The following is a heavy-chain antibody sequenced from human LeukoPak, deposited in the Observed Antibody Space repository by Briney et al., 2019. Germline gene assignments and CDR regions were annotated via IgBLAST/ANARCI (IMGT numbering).Heavy chain of an antibody. CDR3: ARDPGLSGYYFDY. CDR2: INSSSSTI. D-gene: IGHD3-22*01. Sequence: GGSLTLSCAASGFTFSTYSMNWVRQAPGKWLEWVSYINSSSSTIYYADSVNGRFTISRDNAKNSLYLQMNSLRTEDTAVYFCARDPGLSGYYFDYWGQGTLVTVSP. J-gene: IGHJ4*02. CDR1: GFTFSTYS. V-gene: IGHV3-48*01.